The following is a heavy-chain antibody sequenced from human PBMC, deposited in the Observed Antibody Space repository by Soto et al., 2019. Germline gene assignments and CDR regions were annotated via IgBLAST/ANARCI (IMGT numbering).Heavy chain of an antibody. CDR1: GYSFTSYW. V-gene: IGHV5-51*01. Sequence: GESLKISCKGSGYSFTSYWIGWVRQMPGKGLEWMGIIYPGDSDTRYSPSFQGQVTISADKSISTAYLQWSSLKASETSMYYCASFHYDSSGYYQDFDYWGQGTLVTVSS. CDR3: ASFHYDSSGYYQDFDY. J-gene: IGHJ4*02. CDR2: IYPGDSDT. D-gene: IGHD3-22*01.